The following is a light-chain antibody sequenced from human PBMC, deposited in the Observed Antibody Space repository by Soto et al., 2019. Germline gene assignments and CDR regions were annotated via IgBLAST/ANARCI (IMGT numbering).Light chain of an antibody. V-gene: IGKV3-15*01. J-gene: IGKJ1*01. CDR2: GAS. Sequence: IVMTPSPSTLSVTPGERVTFSCRASQGISRKVAWYQHKPGQAPRLLISGASTGATGIPARCSGSVSGTDFTLTISMLEPEYFAVYYCQQSGSSCTFGQGTKVDIK. CDR3: QQSGSSCT. CDR1: QGISRK.